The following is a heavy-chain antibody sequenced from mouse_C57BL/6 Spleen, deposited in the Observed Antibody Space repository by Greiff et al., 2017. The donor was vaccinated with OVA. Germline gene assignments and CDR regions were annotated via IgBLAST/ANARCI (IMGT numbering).Heavy chain of an antibody. D-gene: IGHD2-3*01. CDR1: GYTFTDYY. J-gene: IGHJ2*01. CDR2: INPNNGGT. Sequence: VQLQQSGPELVKPGASVKISCKASGYTFTDYYMNWVKQSHGKSLEWIGDINPNNGGTSYNQKFKGKATLTVDKSSSTAYMELRSLTSEDSAVYYCARSSYDGLYYFDYWGQGTTLTVSS. V-gene: IGHV1-26*01. CDR3: ARSSYDGLYYFDY.